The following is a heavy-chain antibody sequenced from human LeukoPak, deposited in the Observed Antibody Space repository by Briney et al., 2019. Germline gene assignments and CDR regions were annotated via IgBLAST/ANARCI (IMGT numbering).Heavy chain of an antibody. CDR1: DASMNNYY. CDR3: ARSWAAKWELPGQFDS. D-gene: IGHD1-26*01. Sequence: PDTLSLTCTVSDASMNNYYWSWIRQSPEKGLEWIGFVFSRGTTNYNPSFKSRLTMSIDTSKKQFSLRLSSVTAADTAVYFCARSWAAKWELPGQFDSWGQGRLVSVSS. V-gene: IGHV4-4*07. J-gene: IGHJ4*02. CDR2: VFSRGTT.